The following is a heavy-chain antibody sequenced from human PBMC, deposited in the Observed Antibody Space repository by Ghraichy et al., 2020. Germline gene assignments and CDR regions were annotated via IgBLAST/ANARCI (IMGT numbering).Heavy chain of an antibody. CDR1: GYTFTSYD. J-gene: IGHJ6*02. V-gene: IGHV1-8*01. CDR3: ARGFVGQQLADYYYYGMDV. D-gene: IGHD6-13*01. Sequence: ASVKVSCKASGYTFTSYDINWVRQATGQGLEWMGWMNPNSGNTGYAQKFQGRVTMTRNTSISTAYMELSSLRSEDTAVYYCARGFVGQQLADYYYYGMDVWGQGTTVTVSS. CDR2: MNPNSGNT.